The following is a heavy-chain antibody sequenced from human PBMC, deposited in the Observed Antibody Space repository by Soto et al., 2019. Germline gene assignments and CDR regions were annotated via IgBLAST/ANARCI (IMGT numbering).Heavy chain of an antibody. D-gene: IGHD4-17*01. CDR1: GYTLTELS. V-gene: IGHV1-24*01. Sequence: QVQLVQSGAAVKKPGASVKVSCKVSGYTLTELSMHWVRQAPGKGLEWMGGFDPEDGETIYAQKFQGRVTMTEDTSTDTAYMELSSLRSEDTAVYYCATGLLYHDYGDHPFDPWGQGTLVTVSS. CDR2: FDPEDGET. J-gene: IGHJ5*02. CDR3: ATGLLYHDYGDHPFDP.